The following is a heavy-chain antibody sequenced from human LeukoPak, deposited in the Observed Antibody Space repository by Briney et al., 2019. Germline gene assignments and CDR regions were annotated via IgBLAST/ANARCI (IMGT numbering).Heavy chain of an antibody. CDR2: IYSGGST. CDR1: GFTVSSNY. Sequence: GGSLRLSCAASGFTVSSNYMSWVRQAPGKGLEWVSVIYSGGSTYYADSVKGRFTISRDNSKNTLYLQMNSLRAEDTAVYYCARDGSDFWSGYFPFNYYYYYGMDVWGQGTTVTVSS. D-gene: IGHD3-3*01. J-gene: IGHJ6*02. V-gene: IGHV3-66*01. CDR3: ARDGSDFWSGYFPFNYYYYYGMDV.